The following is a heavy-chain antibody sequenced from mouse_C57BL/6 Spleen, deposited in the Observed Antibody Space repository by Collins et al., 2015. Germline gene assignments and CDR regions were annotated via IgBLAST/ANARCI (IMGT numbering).Heavy chain of an antibody. Sequence: QVLLQQSGAELVKPGASVKISCKTSGYAFSNYWMNWVKQRPGKGLEWIGQIFPGDGDSNYNGKFEGKAILTADKSSSTAYMQLSSLTSEDSVVYFCARGPYWGQGTLVTVSA. J-gene: IGHJ3*01. CDR1: GYAFSNYW. V-gene: IGHV1-80*01. CDR3: ARGPY. CDR2: IFPGDGDS.